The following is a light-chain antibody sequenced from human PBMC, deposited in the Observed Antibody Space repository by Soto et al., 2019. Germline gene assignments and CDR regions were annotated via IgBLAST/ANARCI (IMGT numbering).Light chain of an antibody. CDR3: SAWDDSLNGPV. Sequence: QSVLTQPPSASGTPGQRVTISCSGSSSNIGSNTVNWYQQLPGTAPKLLIYSIHQRPSGVPDRFSGSKSGTSASLAISGPQSEDEADYYCSAWDDSLNGPVFGGGTKLTVL. CDR1: SSNIGSNT. CDR2: SIH. V-gene: IGLV1-44*01. J-gene: IGLJ2*01.